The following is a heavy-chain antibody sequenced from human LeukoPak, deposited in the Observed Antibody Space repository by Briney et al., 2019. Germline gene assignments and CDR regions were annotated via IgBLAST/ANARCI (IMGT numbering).Heavy chain of an antibody. V-gene: IGHV3-7*02. D-gene: IGHD2-2*01. CDR3: AKVADIVVVPAARYYYYGMDV. CDR1: GFTFSSYW. CDR2: IKQDGTDK. J-gene: IGHJ6*02. Sequence: GGSLRLSCAASGFTFSSYWMSWVRQAPGKGLEWVANIKQDGTDKYYVDSVKGRFTISRDDAKTSLYLQMNSLRAEDTAVYYCAKVADIVVVPAARYYYYGMDVWGQGTTVTVSS.